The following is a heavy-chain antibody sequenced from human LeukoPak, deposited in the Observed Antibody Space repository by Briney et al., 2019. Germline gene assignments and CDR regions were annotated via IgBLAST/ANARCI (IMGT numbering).Heavy chain of an antibody. D-gene: IGHD3-16*02. V-gene: IGHV4-34*01. CDR1: GGSFSGYY. CDR2: IHYSGAT. Sequence: PSETLSLTCVVYGGSFSGYYWTWIRKPPGKGLEWIGEIHYSGATSYNPSLKSRVTISGDTSKNQISLRMTSVTAADTAVYFCARGVLGLYYFDLRGSGTLLTVSS. CDR3: ARGVLGLYYFDL. J-gene: IGHJ2*01.